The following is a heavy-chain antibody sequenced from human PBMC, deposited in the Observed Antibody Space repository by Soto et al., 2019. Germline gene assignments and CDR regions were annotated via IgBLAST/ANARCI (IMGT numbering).Heavy chain of an antibody. D-gene: IGHD1-26*01. J-gene: IGHJ6*02. CDR1: GFIFDDFG. CDR2: VTWNSGNI. CDR3: AKDRYGSLEGGMDV. Sequence: DVQLVESGGGLVQPGRSLRLSCAASGFIFDDFGMHWVRQAPGKGLGWVSGVTWNSGNIDYADSVKGRFTITRDNAKNSLYLQMNSLRGEDTALYYCAKDRYGSLEGGMDVWGQGTTVTVSS. V-gene: IGHV3-9*01.